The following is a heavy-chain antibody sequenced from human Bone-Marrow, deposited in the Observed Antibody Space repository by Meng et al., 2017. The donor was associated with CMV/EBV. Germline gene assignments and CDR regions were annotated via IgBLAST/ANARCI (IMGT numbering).Heavy chain of an antibody. CDR3: SIARGVVSVPAAITY. D-gene: IGHD2-2*01. CDR2: INGSGGQT. CDR1: GFTFRSHA. V-gene: IGHV3-23*01. Sequence: GESLKISCTASGFTFRSHAMNWVRQAPGKGLEWVSGINGSGGQTCYADSVKGRFTISRDNSKNTLYLQIDSLRAEDTAFYYCSIARGVVSVPAAITYWGQGTLVTVSS. J-gene: IGHJ4*02.